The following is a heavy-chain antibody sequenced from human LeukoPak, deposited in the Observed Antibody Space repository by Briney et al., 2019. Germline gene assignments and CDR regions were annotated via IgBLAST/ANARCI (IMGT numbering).Heavy chain of an antibody. J-gene: IGHJ4*02. CDR2: ISSSSSHI. Sequence: GGSLRLSCAASEFTFSNYKMIWVRQAPGKGLEWVSSISSSSSHIYYADSVKGRFTISRDNAKNSLYLQMNSLGAEDTAVYYCARLTYDANLEEGVDFWGRGTLVTVSS. CDR3: ARLTYDANLEEGVDF. CDR1: EFTFSNYK. V-gene: IGHV3-21*01. D-gene: IGHD4-23*01.